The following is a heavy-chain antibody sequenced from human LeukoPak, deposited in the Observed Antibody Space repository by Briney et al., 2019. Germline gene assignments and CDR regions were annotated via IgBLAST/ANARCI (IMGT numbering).Heavy chain of an antibody. D-gene: IGHD5-24*01. J-gene: IGHJ4*02. CDR3: ARLRRDGYNYFDY. CDR2: VNASGST. Sequence: SETLSLTCTVSGGSIRSGSYYWNWIRQPAGKGLEWIGRVNASGSTNYNPSLKSRVTISVDTSKNQFSLKLSSVTAADTAVYYCARLRRDGYNYFDYWGQGTLVTVSS. CDR1: GGSIRSGSYY. V-gene: IGHV4-61*02.